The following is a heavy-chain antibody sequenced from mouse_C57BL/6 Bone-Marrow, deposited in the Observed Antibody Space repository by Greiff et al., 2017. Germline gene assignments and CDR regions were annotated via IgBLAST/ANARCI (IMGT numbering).Heavy chain of an antibody. CDR1: GYTFTDYE. V-gene: IGHV1-15*01. CDR2: IDPETGGT. D-gene: IGHD1-1*01. Sequence: QVQLKQSGAELVRPGASVTLSCKASGYTFTDYEMHWVQQTPVHGLEWLGAIDPETGGTAYNQKFKGKAILTADKSSSTAYMELRSLTSEDSAVYYCTRRSSSWYFDVGGTGTTVTVSS. J-gene: IGHJ1*03. CDR3: TRRSSSWYFDV.